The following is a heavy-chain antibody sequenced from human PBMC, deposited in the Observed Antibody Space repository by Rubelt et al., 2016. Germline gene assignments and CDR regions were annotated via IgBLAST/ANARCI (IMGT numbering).Heavy chain of an antibody. V-gene: IGHV1-18*01. CDR2: ISAYNGNT. CDR3: ARASTDFWSGSSNP. Sequence: QVRLVQSGAEVKKPGASVKVSCKASGYTFTNYGISWVRQAPGQGLEWMGWISAYNGNTNYAQRVQGRVTMTTDTATSPARMELRSLRSDDTAVYYCARASTDFWSGSSNPWGQGTLVTVSS. CDR1: GYTFTNYG. J-gene: IGHJ5*02. D-gene: IGHD3-3*01.